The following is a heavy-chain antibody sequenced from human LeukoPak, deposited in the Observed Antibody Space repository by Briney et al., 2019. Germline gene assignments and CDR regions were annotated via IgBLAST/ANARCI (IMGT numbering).Heavy chain of an antibody. D-gene: IGHD1-26*01. CDR2: INPSGGST. CDR1: GYTFTSYY. Sequence: ASVKVSCKASGYTFTSYYMHWVRQAPGQGLEWMGIINPSGGSTSYAQKFQGRVTMTRDMSTSTVYMELSSLRSEDTAVYYCARELKGGYSGSYQNWFDPWGQGTLVTVSS. V-gene: IGHV1-46*01. J-gene: IGHJ5*02. CDR3: ARELKGGYSGSYQNWFDP.